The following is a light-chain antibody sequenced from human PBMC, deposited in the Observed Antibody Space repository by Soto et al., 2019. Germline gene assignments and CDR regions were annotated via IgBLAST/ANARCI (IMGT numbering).Light chain of an antibody. CDR2: STS. CDR1: QSVASH. Sequence: EIVMTQSPATLSVSPGERVTLSCRASQSVASHLAWYQQKRGQAPRLLIYSTSSRATGIPARFSGSRSGTDFTLTISDLEPADFGLYYCQQRLNWPPGFGQGTKVDIK. V-gene: IGKV3-11*01. CDR3: QQRLNWPPG. J-gene: IGKJ1*01.